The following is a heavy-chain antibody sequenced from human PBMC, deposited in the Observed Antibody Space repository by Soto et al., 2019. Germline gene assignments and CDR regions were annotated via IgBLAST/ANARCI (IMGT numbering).Heavy chain of an antibody. J-gene: IGHJ6*03. Sequence: PSETLSLTCTVSGGSISSYYWSWIRQPPGKGLEWIGYIYYSWSTNYNPSLKSRVTISVDTSKNQFSLKLSSVTAADTAVYYCARGTRYCSSTSCYYDYYYYMDVWGKGTTVTVSS. CDR1: GGSISSYY. CDR2: IYYSWST. V-gene: IGHV4-59*12. CDR3: ARGTRYCSSTSCYYDYYYYMDV. D-gene: IGHD2-2*01.